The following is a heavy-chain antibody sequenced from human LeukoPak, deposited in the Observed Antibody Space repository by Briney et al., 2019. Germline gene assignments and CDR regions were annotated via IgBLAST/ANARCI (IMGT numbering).Heavy chain of an antibody. J-gene: IGHJ6*02. D-gene: IGHD5-12*01. CDR1: TFTFSSYP. V-gene: IGHV3-23*01. Sequence: PGGSLRLSCAASTFTFSSYPMSWVRQAPGKGLEWVSVISGSGGLTYYADSVKGRFTISRDNSKNTLYLQMNSLRAEDTAVYYCARARGPYSHYGMDVWGQGTTVTVSS. CDR2: ISGSGGLT. CDR3: ARARGPYSHYGMDV.